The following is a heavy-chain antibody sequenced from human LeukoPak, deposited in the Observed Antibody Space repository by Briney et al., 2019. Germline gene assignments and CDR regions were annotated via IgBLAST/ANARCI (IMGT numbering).Heavy chain of an antibody. J-gene: IGHJ6*02. CDR2: IYPGGSET. Sequence: GESKKISCNGSGYSFTSYWIGWVRQMPGKGLEWMGIIYPGGSETRYSPSFQGQVTISADKSISTAYLQWSSLKASDTAMNYCARRLGYSGPVVGMDVWGQGTTVTVSS. D-gene: IGHD5-12*01. CDR1: GYSFTSYW. CDR3: ARRLGYSGPVVGMDV. V-gene: IGHV5-51*01.